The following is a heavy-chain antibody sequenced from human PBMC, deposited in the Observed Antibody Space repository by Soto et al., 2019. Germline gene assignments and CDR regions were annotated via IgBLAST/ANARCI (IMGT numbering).Heavy chain of an antibody. CDR2: ISAHNGNT. J-gene: IGHJ4*02. Sequence: QVHLVQSGAEVKKPGASVKVSCKGSGYGFTTYGITWVRQAPGQGLEWMAWISAHNGNTDYAQNLQGRVTVTRATSTSTAYMELRSRRSDDTAVYYCARGRYGDYWGQGALVTVSS. D-gene: IGHD1-1*01. CDR3: ARGRYGDY. V-gene: IGHV1-18*01. CDR1: GYGFTTYG.